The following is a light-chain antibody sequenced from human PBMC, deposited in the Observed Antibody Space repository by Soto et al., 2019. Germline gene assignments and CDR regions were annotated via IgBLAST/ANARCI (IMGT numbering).Light chain of an antibody. J-gene: IGKJ4*01. Sequence: AIQITQSPSSLSASVGDRITITCRASQGIRNDLSWYQQKSGKAPKLLIFAASSLQSGVPSRFSGSGSGTDFTLTISSLQPEDFATYYCLQDYSYPLTFGGGTKVEIK. CDR2: AAS. CDR1: QGIRND. V-gene: IGKV1-6*01. CDR3: LQDYSYPLT.